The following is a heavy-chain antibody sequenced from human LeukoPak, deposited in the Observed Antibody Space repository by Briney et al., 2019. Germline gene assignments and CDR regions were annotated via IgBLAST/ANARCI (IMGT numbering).Heavy chain of an antibody. CDR2: IYYSGST. Sequence: SETLSLTCTVSGGSISSYYWSWIRQPPGKGLEWIGSIYYSGSTYYNPSLKSRVTISVDTSKNQFSLKLSSVTAADTAVYYCARIRGYSGYDHFDYWGQGTLVTVSS. CDR1: GGSISSYY. J-gene: IGHJ4*02. CDR3: ARIRGYSGYDHFDY. D-gene: IGHD5-12*01. V-gene: IGHV4-39*01.